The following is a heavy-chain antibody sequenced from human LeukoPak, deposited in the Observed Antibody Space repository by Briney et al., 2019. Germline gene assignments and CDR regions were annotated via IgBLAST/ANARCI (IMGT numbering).Heavy chain of an antibody. Sequence: PSETLSLTCAVYVGSFSGYHWNWIRQPPGKGLEWIGSIYYSGSTYYNPSLKSRVTISVDTSKNQFSLKLSSVTAADTAVYYCARVSRFGVLDYWGQGTLVTVSS. CDR2: IYYSGST. D-gene: IGHD3-10*01. CDR1: VGSFSGYH. V-gene: IGHV4-34*01. CDR3: ARVSRFGVLDY. J-gene: IGHJ4*02.